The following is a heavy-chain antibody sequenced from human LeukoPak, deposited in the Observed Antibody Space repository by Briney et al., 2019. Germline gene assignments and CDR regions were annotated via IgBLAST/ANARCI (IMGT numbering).Heavy chain of an antibody. CDR3: AREDDWNYEDY. CDR1: GFIFKKYW. J-gene: IGHJ4*02. V-gene: IGHV3-7*01. D-gene: IGHD1-7*01. CDR2: IKQDGSEK. Sequence: GESLRLSCAASGFIFKKYWMNWVRQAPGKGLEWVANIKQDGSEKYYVNSVKGRFTISRDNARNSLYLQMNSLRVEDTAIYYCAREDDWNYEDYWGQGTLVTVSS.